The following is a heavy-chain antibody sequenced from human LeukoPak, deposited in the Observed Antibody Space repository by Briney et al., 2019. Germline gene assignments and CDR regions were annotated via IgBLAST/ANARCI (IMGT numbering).Heavy chain of an antibody. Sequence: GGSLRLSCAASGFTFSSYAMSWVRQAPGKGLEWVSAISGSGGSTYYADSVKGRFTIPRDNSKNTLYLQMNSLRAEDTAVYYCAKVRETRYSSSWYYFDYWGQGTLVTVSS. D-gene: IGHD6-13*01. CDR1: GFTFSSYA. J-gene: IGHJ4*02. CDR2: ISGSGGST. V-gene: IGHV3-23*01. CDR3: AKVRETRYSSSWYYFDY.